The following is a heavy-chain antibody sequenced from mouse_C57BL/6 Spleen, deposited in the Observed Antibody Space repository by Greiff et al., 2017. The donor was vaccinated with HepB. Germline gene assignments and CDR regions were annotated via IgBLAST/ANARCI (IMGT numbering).Heavy chain of an antibody. J-gene: IGHJ4*01. V-gene: IGHV5-6*01. CDR1: GFTFSSYG. D-gene: IGHD1-1*01. CDR2: ISSGGSYT. Sequence: EVNVVESGGDLVKPGGSLKLSCAASGFTFSSYGMSWVRQTPDKRLEWVATISSGGSYTYYPDSVKGRFTISRDNAKNTLYLQMSSLKSEDTAMYYCARHGYGSFYYYAMDYWGQGTSVTVSS. CDR3: ARHGYGSFYYYAMDY.